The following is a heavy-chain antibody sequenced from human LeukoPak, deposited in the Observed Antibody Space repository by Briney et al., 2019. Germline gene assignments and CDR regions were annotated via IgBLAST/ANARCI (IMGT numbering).Heavy chain of an antibody. CDR3: ARDSSHYLGSSDY. Sequence: GGSLRLSCEAFGFTFSNYPMSWVRQAPGRGLEWVSVISESGDVTHYADAMKGRFTISRDNAKNTLNLQMNSLRAEGTAIYYCARDSSHYLGSSDYWGQGTLVTVSS. J-gene: IGHJ4*02. CDR1: GFTFSNYP. V-gene: IGHV3-23*01. D-gene: IGHD6-6*01. CDR2: ISESGDVT.